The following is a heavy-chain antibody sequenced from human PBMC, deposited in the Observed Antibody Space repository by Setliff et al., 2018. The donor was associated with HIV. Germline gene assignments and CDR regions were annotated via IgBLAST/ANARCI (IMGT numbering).Heavy chain of an antibody. V-gene: IGHV3-73*01. CDR1: GFTFSGSA. D-gene: IGHD4-17*01. Sequence: PGGSLRLSCAGSGFTFSGSALNWVRQASGKGLEWVGRIKTKPNSYATAHAESVKGRFTISRDDSQNTAYLQMNSLRTEDTAVYFCAVSPDGDCATTECANWFDPWGQGTQVTVSS. CDR3: AVSPDGDCATTECANWFDP. CDR2: IKTKPNSYAT. J-gene: IGHJ5*02.